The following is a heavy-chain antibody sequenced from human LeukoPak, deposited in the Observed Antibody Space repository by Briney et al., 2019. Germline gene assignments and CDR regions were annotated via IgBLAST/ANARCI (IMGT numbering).Heavy chain of an antibody. Sequence: GGSLRLSCAASGFTFDDYAMHWVRQAPGKGLEWVSGISWNSGSIGYADSVKGRFTISRDNAKNSLYLQMNSLRAEDTALYYCAKVRGYDILTGHTSIFDYWGQGTLVTVSS. CDR1: GFTFDDYA. V-gene: IGHV3-9*01. D-gene: IGHD3-9*01. J-gene: IGHJ4*02. CDR2: ISWNSGSI. CDR3: AKVRGYDILTGHTSIFDY.